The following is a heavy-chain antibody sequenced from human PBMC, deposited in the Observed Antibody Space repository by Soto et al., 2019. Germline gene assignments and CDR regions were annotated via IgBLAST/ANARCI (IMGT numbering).Heavy chain of an antibody. V-gene: IGHV3-11*06. CDR2: ISSSSSYT. CDR1: GFTCSDYY. J-gene: IGHJ6*02. D-gene: IGHD3-22*01. CDR3: ARDDYDSSGYYYVPVYYYGMDV. Sequence: GGSLRLSCAASGFTCSDYYMSWIRQAPGKGLEWVSYISSSSSYTNYADSVKGRFTISRDNAKNSLYLQMNSLRAEDTAVYYCARDDYDSSGYYYVPVYYYGMDVWGQGTTVTVSS.